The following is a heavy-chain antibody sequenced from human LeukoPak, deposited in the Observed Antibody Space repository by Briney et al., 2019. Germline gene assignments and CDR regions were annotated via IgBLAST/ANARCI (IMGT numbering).Heavy chain of an antibody. CDR1: GGSISSSSYY. CDR2: IYYSGST. CDR3: ARARYDYVWGSYRPYYFDY. D-gene: IGHD3-16*02. J-gene: IGHJ4*02. Sequence: PSETLSLTCTVSGGSISSSSYYWGWIRQPPGKRLEWIGSIYYSGSTYYNPSLKSRVTISVDTSKNQFSLKLSSVTAADTAVYYCARARYDYVWGSYRPYYFDYWGQGTLVTVSS. V-gene: IGHV4-39*07.